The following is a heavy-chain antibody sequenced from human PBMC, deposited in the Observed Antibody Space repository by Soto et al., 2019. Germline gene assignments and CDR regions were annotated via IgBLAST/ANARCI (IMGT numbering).Heavy chain of an antibody. D-gene: IGHD1-26*01. J-gene: IGHJ6*02. Sequence: GASVKVSCKASGYTFTSYYMHWVRQAPGQGLEWMGIINPSGGSTSYAQKFQGRVTMTRDTSTSTVYMELSSLRSEDTAVYYCARDRRSDRLETPGGGMDVWGQGTTVTVSS. V-gene: IGHV1-46*01. CDR2: INPSGGST. CDR3: ARDRRSDRLETPGGGMDV. CDR1: GYTFTSYY.